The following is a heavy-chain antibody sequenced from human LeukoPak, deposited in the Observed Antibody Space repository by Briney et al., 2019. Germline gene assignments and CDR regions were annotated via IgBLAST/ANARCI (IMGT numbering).Heavy chain of an antibody. V-gene: IGHV3-23*01. CDR2: ISGTGGST. Sequence: GGSLRLSCAAPGFTFSSYAMSWVRQAPGKGLEWVSAISGTGGSTYYADSVKGRFTISRNNSKNTLYLQMNSLRAEDTAVYYCAKRDSSGSLPRLFDYWGQGTLVTVSS. CDR3: AKRDSSGSLPRLFDY. J-gene: IGHJ4*02. D-gene: IGHD6-19*01. CDR1: GFTFSSYA.